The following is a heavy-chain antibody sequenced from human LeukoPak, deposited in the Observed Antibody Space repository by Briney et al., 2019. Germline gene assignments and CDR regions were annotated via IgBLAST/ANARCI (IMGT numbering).Heavy chain of an antibody. J-gene: IGHJ4*02. CDR2: IYYTGST. CDR3: AGPYSNSFDC. Sequence: SETLSLTCTVAGGSISSYYWSWIRQPPGRGLEWIGYIYYTGSTNYNPSLKSRVTISVDMSKNQFSLKLSSVTAADTAVYYCAGPYSNSFDCWGQGALVPVSS. V-gene: IGHV4-59*08. D-gene: IGHD5-18*01. CDR1: GGSISSYY.